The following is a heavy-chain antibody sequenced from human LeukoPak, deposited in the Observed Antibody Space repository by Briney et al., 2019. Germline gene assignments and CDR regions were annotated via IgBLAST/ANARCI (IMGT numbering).Heavy chain of an antibody. V-gene: IGHV1-69*13. CDR3: AREAITGPSTTDDAFAI. D-gene: IGHD1-20*01. CDR1: GGTLSSYA. J-gene: IGHJ3*02. Sequence: SVKVSCKASGGTLSSYAISWVRQAPGQGLEWMGGIIPIFGTATNAQKFQGRVTLTPYEPTSTAYMELSSLRCEHTAVYYSAREAITGPSTTDDAFAISSQGTMATVSS. CDR2: IIPIFGTA.